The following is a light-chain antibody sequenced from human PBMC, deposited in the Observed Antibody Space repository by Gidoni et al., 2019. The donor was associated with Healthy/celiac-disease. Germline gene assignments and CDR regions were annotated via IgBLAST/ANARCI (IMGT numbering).Light chain of an antibody. CDR1: QRSSSY. CDR2: AAS. V-gene: IGKV1-39*01. CDR3: QQSDSTPRT. Sequence: DIPMTQSPSSLSPSVGDRVTIPCRASQRSSSYLTWYQQKPGKAPKLLIYAASSLQSGVPSRFSGSGSGTDFTLTISSLQPEDFATYYCQQSDSTPRTFGQGTKVEIK. J-gene: IGKJ1*01.